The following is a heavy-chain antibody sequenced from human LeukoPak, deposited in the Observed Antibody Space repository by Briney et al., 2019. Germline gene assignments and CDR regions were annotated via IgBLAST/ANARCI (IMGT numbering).Heavy chain of an antibody. V-gene: IGHV4-4*02. J-gene: IGHJ4*02. CDR1: GGSITNTNY. CDR3: AREGGPYLPLDY. Sequence: SETKSLTCSVSGGSITNTNYWTWVRQPPGKGLEWIGEVNLQGSTNYNPSLMGRVAISVDTSENHISLQLTSVTAADTAVYYCAREGGPYLPLDYSGQGTLVTVSS. CDR2: VNLQGST.